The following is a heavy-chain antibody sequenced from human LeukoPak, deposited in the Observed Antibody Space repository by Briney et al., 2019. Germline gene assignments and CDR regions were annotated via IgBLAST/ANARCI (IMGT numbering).Heavy chain of an antibody. J-gene: IGHJ4*02. CDR2: IRSKANSYAT. CDR3: TRQAYYDSEGSN. V-gene: IGHV3-73*01. D-gene: IGHD3-3*01. CDR1: GFTFSGSA. Sequence: AGGSLRLSCAASGFTFSGSAMHWVRQASGKGLEWVGRIRSKANSYATAYAASVKGRFTISRDDSKNTAYLQMNSLKTEDTAVYYCTRQAYYDSEGSNWGQGTLVTVSS.